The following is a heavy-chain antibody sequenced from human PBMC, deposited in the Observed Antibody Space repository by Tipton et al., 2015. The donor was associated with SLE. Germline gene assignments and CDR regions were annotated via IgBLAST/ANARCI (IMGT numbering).Heavy chain of an antibody. CDR1: GGSLSSGGYY. J-gene: IGHJ6*03. D-gene: IGHD3-3*01. V-gene: IGHV4-61*02. Sequence: TLSLTCTVSGGSLSSGGYYWTWIRQPAGKGLEWIGRIYVGGTTNSNPSLKSRVTLSVDTSKNQFSLKLSSVTAADTAVYYCARGCDYWSGPASYYYYHYYTDAWGKGSTVTVSS. CDR2: IYVGGTT. CDR3: ARGCDYWSGPASYYYYHYYTDA.